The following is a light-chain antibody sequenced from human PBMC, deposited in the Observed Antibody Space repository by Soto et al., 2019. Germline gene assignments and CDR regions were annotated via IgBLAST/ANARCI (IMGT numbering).Light chain of an antibody. CDR2: GAS. J-gene: IGKJ5*01. CDR3: QQYGSSPIT. V-gene: IGKV3-20*01. CDR1: QSVSSSY. Sequence: EIVLTQSPCTLSLSPGERATLSCRASQSVSSSYLAWYQQKPGQAPRLLIYGASSRATGIPDRFSGSGSGTDFTLTLSRLEPEDFAVDYCQQYGSSPITFGQGTRLEIK.